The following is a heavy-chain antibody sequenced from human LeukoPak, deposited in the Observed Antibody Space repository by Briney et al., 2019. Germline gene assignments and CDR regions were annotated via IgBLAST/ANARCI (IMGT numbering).Heavy chain of an antibody. CDR1: GFTFSSYS. CDR2: ISSSSYI. D-gene: IGHD2-2*01. CDR3: AAIVVPAARNWFDP. Sequence: PGGSLRLSCAASGFTFSSYSMNGVRQAPGKGLEWVSSISSSSYIYYADSVKGRFTISRDNAKNSLYLQMNSLRAEDTAVYYCAAIVVPAARNWFDPWGQGTLVTVSS. J-gene: IGHJ5*02. V-gene: IGHV3-21*01.